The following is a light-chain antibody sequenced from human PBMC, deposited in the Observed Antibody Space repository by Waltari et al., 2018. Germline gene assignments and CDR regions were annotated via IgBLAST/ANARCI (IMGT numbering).Light chain of an antibody. CDR2: YNT. Sequence: QSVLTQPPSVSATPGQKVTISCSGSSSNIGSGYVSWYQQLPGPAPKLLSYYNTERHSGIPDRFAGSKSGTSATLDISGLQTGDEADYYCGTWDTNLRAGVFGGGTKLTVL. J-gene: IGLJ2*01. CDR3: GTWDTNLRAGV. CDR1: SSNIGSGY. V-gene: IGLV1-51*01.